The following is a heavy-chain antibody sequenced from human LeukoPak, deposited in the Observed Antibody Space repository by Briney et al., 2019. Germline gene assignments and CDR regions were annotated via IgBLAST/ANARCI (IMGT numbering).Heavy chain of an antibody. D-gene: IGHD6-13*01. CDR3: ARGPIAAAAYYYYYMDV. V-gene: IGHV1-8*03. CDR2: MNPNSGNT. J-gene: IGHJ6*03. CDR1: GYTFTSYD. Sequence: ASVKVSCKASGYTFTSYDINWVRQAPGQGLEWMGWMNPNSGNTGYAQKFQGRVTITRNTSISTAYMELSSLRSEDTAVYYCARGPIAAAAYYYYYMDVWGKGTTVTVSS.